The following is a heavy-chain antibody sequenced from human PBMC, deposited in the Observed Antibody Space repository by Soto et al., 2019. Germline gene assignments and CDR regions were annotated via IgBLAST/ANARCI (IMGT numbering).Heavy chain of an antibody. V-gene: IGHV1-69*13. CDR2: IIPIFGTA. Sequence: AVKVSCKASGGTFSSYAISWVRQAPGQGLEWMGGIIPIFGTANYAQKFQGRVTITADESTSTAYMELSSLRSEDTAVYYCARVKAYYGSGILSHYYYGMDVWGQGTTVTVSS. J-gene: IGHJ6*02. CDR1: GGTFSSYA. CDR3: ARVKAYYGSGILSHYYYGMDV. D-gene: IGHD3-10*01.